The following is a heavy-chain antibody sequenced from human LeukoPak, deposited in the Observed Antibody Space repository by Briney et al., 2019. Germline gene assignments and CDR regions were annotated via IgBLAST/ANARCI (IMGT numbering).Heavy chain of an antibody. Sequence: GGSLRLSCAASGFTVSSNYMSWVRQAPGKGLEWVSVIYSSGNTYYADSVKGRFTISRDNSKNTLYLQMNSLRAEDTAVYYCARDRAATQDYWGQGTLVTVSS. V-gene: IGHV3-66*01. CDR2: IYSSGNT. J-gene: IGHJ4*02. CDR3: ARDRAATQDY. D-gene: IGHD6-25*01. CDR1: GFTVSSNY.